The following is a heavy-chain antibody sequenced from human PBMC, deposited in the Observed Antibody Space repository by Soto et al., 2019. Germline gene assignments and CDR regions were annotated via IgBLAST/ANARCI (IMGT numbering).Heavy chain of an antibody. CDR3: ARPGGHCSSSSCFGFYVMDV. Sequence: PSETLSLTCAVSGGSITSSSYSWGWVRQPPGKGLEWIATFYYSENTHYNPSLESRVTISVDTSKNQFSLKLSSVTAADTAVYYCARPGGHCSSSSCFGFYVMDVWGQGTTVTVSS. CDR1: GGSITSSSYS. CDR2: FYYSENT. D-gene: IGHD2-2*01. V-gene: IGHV4-39*01. J-gene: IGHJ6*02.